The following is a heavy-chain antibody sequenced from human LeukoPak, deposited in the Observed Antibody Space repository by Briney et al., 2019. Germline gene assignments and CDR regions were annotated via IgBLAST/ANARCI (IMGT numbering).Heavy chain of an antibody. J-gene: IGHJ6*02. CDR1: GYTFTSYY. CDR3: ARDWGDGYNLGYYYYGMDV. Sequence: ASVKVSCKASGYTFTSYYIHWVRQAPGQGLEWMGIINPSGGSTSYAQKFQGRVTMTRDTSTSTVYMELSSLRSEDTAVYYCARDWGDGYNLGYYYYGMDVWGQGTTVTVSS. D-gene: IGHD5-24*01. V-gene: IGHV1-46*01. CDR2: INPSGGST.